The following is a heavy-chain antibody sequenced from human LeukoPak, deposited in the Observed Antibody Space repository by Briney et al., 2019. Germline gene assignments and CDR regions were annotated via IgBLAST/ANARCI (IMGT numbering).Heavy chain of an antibody. V-gene: IGHV4-4*07. CDR1: GGSISSYY. Sequence: PSEXLSLTCTVSGGSISSYYWSWIRQPAGKGLEWIGRIYTSGSTNYNPSLTSRVTMSVDTSKNQFSLKLSSVTAADTAVYYCAKERGTYCGGDCYSWYFQHWGQGTLVTVSS. CDR3: AKERGTYCGGDCYSWYFQH. J-gene: IGHJ1*01. D-gene: IGHD2-21*02. CDR2: IYTSGST.